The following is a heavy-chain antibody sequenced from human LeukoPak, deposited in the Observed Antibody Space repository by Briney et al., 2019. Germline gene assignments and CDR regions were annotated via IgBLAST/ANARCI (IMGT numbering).Heavy chain of an antibody. CDR3: ARARIDY. CDR2: IKDDGSEK. J-gene: IGHJ4*02. V-gene: IGHV3-7*04. D-gene: IGHD1-14*01. CDR1: GFTFISYW. Sequence: PGGSLLLPWLGSGFTFISYWMTGVRRAPGKGLEWVANIKDDGSEKYSVHSVKRRFTISRDNAKNLLYLQMSSLRAEDTAVYYCARARIDYWGQGPLVTVSS.